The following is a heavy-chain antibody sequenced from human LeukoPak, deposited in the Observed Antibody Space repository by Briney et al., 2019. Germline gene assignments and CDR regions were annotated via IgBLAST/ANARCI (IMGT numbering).Heavy chain of an antibody. CDR2: ISYDGSNK. CDR1: GFTFSSYA. V-gene: IGHV3-30-3*01. Sequence: GGSLRLSCAASGFTFSSYAMHWVHQAPGKGLEWVAVISYDGSNKYYADSVKGRFTISRDNSKNTLYLQMNSLRAEDTAVYYCARGGVDTATYGAFDIWGQGTMVTVSS. CDR3: ARGGVDTATYGAFDI. D-gene: IGHD5-18*01. J-gene: IGHJ3*02.